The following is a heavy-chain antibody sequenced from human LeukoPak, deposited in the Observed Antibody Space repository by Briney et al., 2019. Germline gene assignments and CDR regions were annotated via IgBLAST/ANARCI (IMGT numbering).Heavy chain of an antibody. CDR2: ISGSGGST. J-gene: IGHJ4*02. D-gene: IGHD3-22*01. V-gene: IGHV3-23*01. Sequence: GGTLRLSCSASGFTFSSYAMSWVRQAPGKGLEWVSAISGSGGSTYYADSVKGRFTISRDNSKNTLYLQMNSLRAEDTAVYYCAKTYDSSGYYVYWGYFDYWGQGTLVTVSS. CDR3: AKTYDSSGYYVYWGYFDY. CDR1: GFTFSSYA.